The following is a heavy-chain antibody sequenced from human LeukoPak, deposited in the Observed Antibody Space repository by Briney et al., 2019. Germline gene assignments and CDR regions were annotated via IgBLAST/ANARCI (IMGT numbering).Heavy chain of an antibody. CDR1: GFTFSSYS. J-gene: IGHJ4*02. D-gene: IGHD6-13*01. CDR3: ARMGGSSWYFDY. Sequence: GGSLRLSCAASGFTFSSYSMNWVRQAPGKGLEWVSSISSSSSYIYYADSVKGRFTISRDNAKNSLYLQMNSLRAEDTAVYYCARMGGSSWYFDYWGQGTLVTASS. CDR2: ISSSSSYI. V-gene: IGHV3-21*01.